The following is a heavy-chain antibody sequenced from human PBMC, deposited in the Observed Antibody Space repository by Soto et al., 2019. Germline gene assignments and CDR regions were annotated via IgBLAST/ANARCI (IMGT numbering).Heavy chain of an antibody. Sequence: SETRSLPCAVYGGSFSGYYWSWIRQPPGKGLEWIGEINHSGSTNYNPSLKSRVTISVDTSKNQFSLKLSSVTTADTAVYYCARLIGYCSSTSCNNWFDPWGQGTLVTVSS. CDR3: ARLIGYCSSTSCNNWFDP. D-gene: IGHD2-2*01. J-gene: IGHJ5*02. CDR2: INHSGST. CDR1: GGSFSGYY. V-gene: IGHV4-34*01.